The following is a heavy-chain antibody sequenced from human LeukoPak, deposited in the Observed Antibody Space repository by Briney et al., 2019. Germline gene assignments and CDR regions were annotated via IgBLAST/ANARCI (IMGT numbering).Heavy chain of an antibody. D-gene: IGHD3-16*01. CDR3: ARYEDWFDP. CDR1: GGSISSYY. V-gene: IGHV4-59*01. J-gene: IGHJ5*02. CDR2: IYYSGST. Sequence: SETLSLTCTVSGGSISSYYWSWIRQPPGKGLEWIGYIYYSGSTSYNPSLKSRVTISVDTSKNQFSLKLSSVTAADTAVYYCARYEDWFDPWGQGTLVTVSS.